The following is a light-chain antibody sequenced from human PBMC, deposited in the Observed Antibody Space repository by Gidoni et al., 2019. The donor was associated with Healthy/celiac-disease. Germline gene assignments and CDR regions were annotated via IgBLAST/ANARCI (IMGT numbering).Light chain of an antibody. CDR3: QHYGTTPFT. Sequence: EIVLTQSPGTLSLSPGERAPLSCTASQRVSSSRYLAWYQQRRGQAPRLLIYGASNRATGIPDRFSGSGSGTDFTLTISRLEPEDFAVYYCQHYGTTPFTFGPGTKVDIK. CDR2: GAS. CDR1: QRVSSSRY. V-gene: IGKV3-20*01. J-gene: IGKJ3*01.